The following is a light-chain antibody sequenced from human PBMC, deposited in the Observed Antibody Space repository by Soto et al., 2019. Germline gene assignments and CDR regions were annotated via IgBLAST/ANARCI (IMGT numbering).Light chain of an antibody. J-gene: IGKJ1*01. CDR3: QKCDTAPQT. V-gene: IGKV1-27*01. CDR1: QGVIDY. CDR2: AAS. Sequence: EIQMTQSPSSLSASVGDTVTITCRASQGVIDYLAWYQQRPGKVPKLLIYAASTLPTGVPASFSGSGSGTDFTLTIRSLQPEDVATYYCQKCDTAPQTFGPGTKVEIK.